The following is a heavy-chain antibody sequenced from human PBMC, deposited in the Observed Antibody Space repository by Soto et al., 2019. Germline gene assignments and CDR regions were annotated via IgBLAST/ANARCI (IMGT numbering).Heavy chain of an antibody. D-gene: IGHD3-3*01. J-gene: IGHJ6*02. CDR1: GYSFTSYW. CDR2: IDPSDSYT. CDR3: ARHLRHTTFDFWSGYYSYGMDV. Sequence: GESLKISCKGSGYSFTSYWISWVRQMPGKGLEWMGRIDPSDSYTNYSPSFQGHVTISADKSISTAYLQWSSLKASDTAMYYCARHLRHTTFDFWSGYYSYGMDVWGQGTTVTVSS. V-gene: IGHV5-10-1*01.